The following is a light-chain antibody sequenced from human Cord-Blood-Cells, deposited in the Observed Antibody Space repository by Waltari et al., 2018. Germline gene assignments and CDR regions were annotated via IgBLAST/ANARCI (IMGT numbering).Light chain of an antibody. CDR3: SSYTSSSTYV. J-gene: IGLJ1*01. CDR1: CCVVGGVNY. CDR2: DAN. Sequence: QSALSQPASVSGSPGQSLTISCTGTCCVVGGVNYVPWYQQHPSKAPKLMIYDANNRPSGVSHRYYGSKSGNTASLTISGLQAEDEADYYCSSYTSSSTYVFGTGTKVSVL. V-gene: IGLV2-14*01.